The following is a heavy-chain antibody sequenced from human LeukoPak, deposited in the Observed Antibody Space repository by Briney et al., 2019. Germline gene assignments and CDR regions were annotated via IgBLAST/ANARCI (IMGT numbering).Heavy chain of an antibody. CDR1: GFTFSSYA. CDR3: ARASYGFGNTWFDP. V-gene: IGHV3-64*01. Sequence: GGSLRLSCAASGFTFSSYAMHWVRQAPGKGLEYVSGISSNGGSTYYANSVKGRFTISRDNSKNTVYLQMGSLRAEDMAVYYCARASYGFGNTWFDPWGQGTLVTVSS. J-gene: IGHJ5*02. CDR2: ISSNGGST. D-gene: IGHD3-16*01.